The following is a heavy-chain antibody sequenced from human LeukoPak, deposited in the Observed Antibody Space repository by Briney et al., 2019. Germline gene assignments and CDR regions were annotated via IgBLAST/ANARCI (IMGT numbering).Heavy chain of an antibody. V-gene: IGHV1-2*02. J-gene: IGHJ4*02. CDR2: INPNSGGT. Sequence: ASVKVSCKASGYTFTGYYMHWVRQAPGQGREWMGWINPNSGGTNYAQKFQGRVTMTRDTSISTAYKELSRLRSDDTAVYYCARGIVATICPYFDYWGQGTLVTVSS. CDR1: GYTFTGYY. D-gene: IGHD5-12*01. CDR3: ARGIVATICPYFDY.